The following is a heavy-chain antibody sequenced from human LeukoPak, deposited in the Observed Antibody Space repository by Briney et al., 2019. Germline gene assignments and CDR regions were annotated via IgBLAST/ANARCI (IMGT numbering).Heavy chain of an antibody. D-gene: IGHD3-22*01. CDR3: VRLRRNSDTSGYYYYYDY. V-gene: IGHV3-21*01. J-gene: IGHJ4*02. CDR1: GYTFSSYS. CDR2: ISVRSNYI. Sequence: GGSLRLSCAASGYTFSSYSIDWVRQAPGKGLEWVSSISVRSNYIYYADSVRGRFSISRDDARDSLYLQMNSLRAEDTAVYYCVRLRRNSDTSGYYYYYDYWGQGTLVTVSS.